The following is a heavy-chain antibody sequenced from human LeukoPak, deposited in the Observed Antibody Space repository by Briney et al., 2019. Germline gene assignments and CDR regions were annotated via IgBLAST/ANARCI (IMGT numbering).Heavy chain of an antibody. Sequence: GGSLRLSCTASGFTFSSYAMSWVRQAPGKGLEWVSAISGSGGSTYYADSVKGRFTISRDNSKNTLYLQMNSLRPEDTAVYYCARDQRSESYYPWGWFDPWGQGTLVTVSS. CDR2: ISGSGGST. CDR3: ARDQRSESYYPWGWFDP. CDR1: GFTFSSYA. D-gene: IGHD1-26*01. V-gene: IGHV3-23*01. J-gene: IGHJ5*02.